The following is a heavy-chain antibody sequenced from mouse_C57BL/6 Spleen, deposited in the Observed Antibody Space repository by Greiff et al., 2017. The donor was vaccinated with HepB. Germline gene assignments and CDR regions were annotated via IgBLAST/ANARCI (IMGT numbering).Heavy chain of an antibody. CDR2: IDPSDSET. CDR3: AWGLRRGYYFDY. D-gene: IGHD3-1*01. V-gene: IGHV1-52*01. Sequence: VQLQQSGAELVRPGSSVKLSCKASGYTFTSYWMHWVKQRPIQGLEWIGNIDPSDSETHYNQKFKDKATLTVDKSSSTAYMQLSSLTSEDSAVYYCAWGLRRGYYFDYWGQGTTLTVSS. CDR1: GYTFTSYW. J-gene: IGHJ2*01.